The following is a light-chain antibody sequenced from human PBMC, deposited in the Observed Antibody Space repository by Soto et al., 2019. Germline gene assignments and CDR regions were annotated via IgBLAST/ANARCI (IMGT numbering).Light chain of an antibody. CDR2: EVS. Sequence: DVVMTQTPLSLSVAPGQRASISCKSSHSLLHITGETFLFWYLQKPGQSPQIMIYEVSTRVSGVPDRLSGSGSGTDLKLEISRVETDDVGIYYCMQSTQLPPTCGQGTRLEIK. CDR1: HSLLHITGETF. V-gene: IGKV2D-29*02. J-gene: IGKJ5*01. CDR3: MQSTQLPPT.